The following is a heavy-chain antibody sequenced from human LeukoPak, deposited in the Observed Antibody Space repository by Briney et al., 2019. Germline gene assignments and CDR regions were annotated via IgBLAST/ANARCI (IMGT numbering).Heavy chain of an antibody. CDR3: ARPEENWNHPFDY. V-gene: IGHV3-9*01. CDR2: ISWNSGSI. J-gene: IGHJ4*02. CDR1: GFTFDDYA. Sequence: PGRSLRLSCAASGFTFDDYAMHWLRQAPGKGLEWVSGISWNSGSIGYADSVKGRFTISRDNSKNALYLQMNSLRAEDTAVYYCARPEENWNHPFDYWGQGTLVTVSS. D-gene: IGHD1-1*01.